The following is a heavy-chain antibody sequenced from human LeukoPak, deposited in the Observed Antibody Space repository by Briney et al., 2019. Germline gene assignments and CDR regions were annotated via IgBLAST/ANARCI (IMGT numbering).Heavy chain of an antibody. J-gene: IGHJ4*02. CDR2: IYHSGST. V-gene: IGHV4-4*02. Sequence: SGTLSLTCAVSGGSISSSNWWSWVRQPPGKGLEWIGEIYHSGSTNYNPSLKSRVTISVDKSKNQFSLKLSSVTAADTAVYYCARSKVAVAGTFDYWGQGTLVTVSS. D-gene: IGHD6-19*01. CDR1: GGSISSSNW. CDR3: ARSKVAVAGTFDY.